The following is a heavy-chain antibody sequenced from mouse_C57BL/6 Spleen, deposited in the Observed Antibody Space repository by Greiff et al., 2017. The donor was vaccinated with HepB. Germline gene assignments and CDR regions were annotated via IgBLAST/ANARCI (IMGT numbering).Heavy chain of an antibody. Sequence: VQLQQPGAELVKPGASVKLSCKASGYTFTSYWMHWVKQRPGQGLEWIGMIHPNSGSTNYNEKFKSKATLTVDNSSSTAYMQLSSLTSEDSAVYYCARYYYGSSYPFDYWGQGTTLTVSS. V-gene: IGHV1-64*01. D-gene: IGHD1-1*01. J-gene: IGHJ2*01. CDR3: ARYYYGSSYPFDY. CDR2: IHPNSGST. CDR1: GYTFTSYW.